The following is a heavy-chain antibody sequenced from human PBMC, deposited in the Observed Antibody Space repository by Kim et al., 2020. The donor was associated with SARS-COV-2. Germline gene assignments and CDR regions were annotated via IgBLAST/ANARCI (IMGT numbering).Heavy chain of an antibody. CDR3: ARGNYYESVSLSDYYYGMDV. CDR2: ISFDGRNK. J-gene: IGHJ6*02. CDR1: GLSFDIAA. D-gene: IGHD3-10*01. V-gene: IGHV3-30-3*01. Sequence: GGSLRLSCAASGLSFDIAAMNWVRQAPGKGLEWVAVISFDGRNKEYADSVKGRFTISRDNPKSTLYLQMNSLRAEDTAVYYCARGNYYESVSLSDYYYGMDVWGQGTTVTVSS.